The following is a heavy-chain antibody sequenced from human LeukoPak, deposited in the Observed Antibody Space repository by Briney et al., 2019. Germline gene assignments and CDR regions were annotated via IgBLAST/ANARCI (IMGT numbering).Heavy chain of an antibody. Sequence: ASVKVSCKASGYTFTSYYMHWVRQAPGQGLEWMGWINAYNGNTNYAQKFQGRITMTTDTSTSTAYMELRSLRSDDTAVYYCARDPSTVTTLYNWFDPWGQGTLVTVSS. V-gene: IGHV1-18*04. CDR3: ARDPSTVTTLYNWFDP. D-gene: IGHD4-17*01. J-gene: IGHJ5*02. CDR2: INAYNGNT. CDR1: GYTFTSYY.